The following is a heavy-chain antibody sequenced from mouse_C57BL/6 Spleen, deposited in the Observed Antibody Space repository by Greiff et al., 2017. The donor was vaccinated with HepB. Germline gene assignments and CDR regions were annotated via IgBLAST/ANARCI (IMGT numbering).Heavy chain of an antibody. Sequence: VQLKHSGPELVKPGASVKISCKASGYTFTDYYMNWVKQSHGKSLEWIGDINPNNGGTSYNQKFKGKATLTVDKSSSTAYMELRSLTSEDSAVYYCAKSMDDYDLYYYAMDYWGQGTSVTVSS. CDR2: INPNNGGT. V-gene: IGHV1-26*01. J-gene: IGHJ4*01. D-gene: IGHD2-4*01. CDR1: GYTFTDYY. CDR3: AKSMDDYDLYYYAMDY.